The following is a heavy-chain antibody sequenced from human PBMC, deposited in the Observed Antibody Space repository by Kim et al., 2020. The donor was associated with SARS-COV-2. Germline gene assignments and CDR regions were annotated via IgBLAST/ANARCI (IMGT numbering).Heavy chain of an antibody. CDR3: ARKIEVAFPNYYGMDG. V-gene: IGHV1-69*13. CDR2: IIPIFGTA. Sequence: SVKVSCKASGGTFNSYAISWVRQAPGQGLEWMGGIIPIFGTANYAQKFQGRVTITADESKRTAYMELSSLRSEDTAVYYCARKIEVAFPNYYGMDGWGQGTTVTVSS. J-gene: IGHJ6*02. D-gene: IGHD3-3*02. CDR1: GGTFNSYA.